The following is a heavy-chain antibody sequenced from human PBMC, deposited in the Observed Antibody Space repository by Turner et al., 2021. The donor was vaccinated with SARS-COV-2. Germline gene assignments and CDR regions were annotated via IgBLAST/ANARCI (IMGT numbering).Heavy chain of an antibody. CDR1: GFTFDVYG. D-gene: IGHD6-19*01. CDR3: AKEGEIAVAGNAFDI. Sequence: EVQLVESGGGLVQPGRSLRLSCAASGFTFDVYGMHWVRQAPGKGLAWVSGISWNSGSIGYADSVKGRFTISRDNAKNSLYLQMNSLRAEDTALYYCAKEGEIAVAGNAFDIWGQGTMVTVSS. J-gene: IGHJ3*02. CDR2: ISWNSGSI. V-gene: IGHV3-9*01.